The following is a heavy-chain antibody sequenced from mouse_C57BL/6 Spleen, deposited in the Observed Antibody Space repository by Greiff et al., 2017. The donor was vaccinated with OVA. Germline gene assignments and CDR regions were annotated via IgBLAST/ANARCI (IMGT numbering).Heavy chain of an antibody. CDR1: GYTFTSYW. CDR2: IYPSDSET. D-gene: IGHD1-1*01. Sequence: VQLQQPGAELVRPGSSVKLSCKASGYTFTSYWLDWVKQRPGQGLEWIGNIYPSDSETHYNQKFKDKATLTVDKSSSTAYMQLSSLTSEDSAVYYCARSRIYYYGSSYDPFAYWGQGTLVTVSA. V-gene: IGHV1-61*01. CDR3: ARSRIYYYGSSYDPFAY. J-gene: IGHJ3*01.